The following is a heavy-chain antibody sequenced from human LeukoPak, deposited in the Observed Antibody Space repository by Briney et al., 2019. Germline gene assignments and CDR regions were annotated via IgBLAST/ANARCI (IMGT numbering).Heavy chain of an antibody. J-gene: IGHJ4*02. CDR3: ASVRGYFDY. CDR2: IFHSGST. Sequence: PSETLSLTCTVSGYSISSIYYWGWIRQPPGKGLEWIGNIFHSGSTYYNPSLKSRVTISVDTSKNQFSLRLSSVTAADTAVYYCASVRGYFDYWGQGTLVTVSS. D-gene: IGHD2/OR15-2a*01. V-gene: IGHV4-38-2*02. CDR1: GYSISSIYY.